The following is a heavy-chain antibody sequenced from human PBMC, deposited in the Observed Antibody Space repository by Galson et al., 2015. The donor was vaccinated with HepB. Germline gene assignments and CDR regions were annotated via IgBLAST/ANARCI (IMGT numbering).Heavy chain of an antibody. V-gene: IGHV3-30*02. D-gene: IGHD4-17*01. CDR1: GFTFSSYG. CDR3: ARVADADYGDHSHFDY. Sequence: SLRLSCAASGFTFSSYGMHWVRQAPGKGLEWVAFIRYDGNNKYYADSVKGRFTISRDNAKNSLFLQINSLRAEDTAVYYCARVADADYGDHSHFDYWGQGTLVTVSS. CDR2: IRYDGNNK. J-gene: IGHJ4*02.